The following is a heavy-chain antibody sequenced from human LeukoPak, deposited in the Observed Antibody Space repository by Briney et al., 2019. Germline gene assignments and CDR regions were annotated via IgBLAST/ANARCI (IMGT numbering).Heavy chain of an antibody. V-gene: IGHV3-48*01. Sequence: GGSLRLSCAASGFTFSSYSMNWVRQAPGKGLEWVSYISSSSTIYYADSVKGRFTISRDNAKNSLYLQMNSLRAEDTAVYYCAREIAAAGDWFDPWGQGTLVTVSS. CDR1: GFTFSSYS. CDR3: AREIAAAGDWFDP. CDR2: ISSSSTI. D-gene: IGHD6-13*01. J-gene: IGHJ5*02.